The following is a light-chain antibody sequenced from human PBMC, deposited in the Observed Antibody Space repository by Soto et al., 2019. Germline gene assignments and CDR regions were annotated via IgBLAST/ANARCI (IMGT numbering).Light chain of an antibody. CDR1: SSDVGRYDF. CDR2: DVS. V-gene: IGLV2-14*01. CDR3: SSYTTSSTFV. Sequence: HSVLAQPASVSGSPGQSITISCTRTSSDVGRYDFVSWFQQHPGKAPKLMIYDVSIRPSGVSDHFSGSKSGNTASLTISGLQAEDEADYYCSSYTTSSTFVFGTGTKVTVL. J-gene: IGLJ1*01.